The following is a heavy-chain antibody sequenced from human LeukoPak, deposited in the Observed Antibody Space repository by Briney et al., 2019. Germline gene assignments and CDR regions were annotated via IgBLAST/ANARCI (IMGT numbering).Heavy chain of an antibody. Sequence: RPSETLSLTCTVSGGSISSYYWSWIRQPAGKGLEWIGRIYTSGSTNYNPSLKSRVAMSVDTSKNQFSLKLSSVTAADTAVYYCASGRPGGSPFDYWGQGTLVTVSS. CDR1: GGSISSYY. CDR3: ASGRPGGSPFDY. CDR2: IYTSGST. D-gene: IGHD1-26*01. J-gene: IGHJ4*02. V-gene: IGHV4-4*07.